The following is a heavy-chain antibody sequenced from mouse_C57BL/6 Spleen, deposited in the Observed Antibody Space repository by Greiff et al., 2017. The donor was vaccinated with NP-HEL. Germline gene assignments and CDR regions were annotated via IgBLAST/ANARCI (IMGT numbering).Heavy chain of an antibody. CDR2: IDPETGGT. CDR3: PTTVVDWYFDV. V-gene: IGHV1-15*01. CDR1: GYTFTDYE. D-gene: IGHD1-1*01. Sequence: VKLMESGAELVRPGASVTLSCKASGYTFTDYEMHWVKQTPVHGLEWIGAIDPETGGTAYNQKFKGKAILTADKSSSTAYMELRSLTSEDSAVYYCPTTVVDWYFDVWGTGTTVTVSS. J-gene: IGHJ1*03.